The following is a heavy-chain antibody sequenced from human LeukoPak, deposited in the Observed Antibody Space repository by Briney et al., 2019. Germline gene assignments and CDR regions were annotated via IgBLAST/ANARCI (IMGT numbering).Heavy chain of an antibody. V-gene: IGHV1-18*01. CDR3: ARVAQDRAGWMKKFDY. CDR2: ISAYNGNT. Sequence: GASVKVSCKASGYTFTSYGISWVRQAPGQGLEWMGWISAYNGNTNYAQKLQGRVTMTTDTSTSTAYMELRSLRSDDTAVYYCARVAQDRAGWMKKFDYWGQGTLVTVSS. D-gene: IGHD6-19*01. CDR1: GYTFTSYG. J-gene: IGHJ4*02.